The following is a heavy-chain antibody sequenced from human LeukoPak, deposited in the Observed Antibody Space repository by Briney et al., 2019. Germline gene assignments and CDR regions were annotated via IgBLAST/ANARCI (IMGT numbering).Heavy chain of an antibody. CDR1: GFTFNNAW. J-gene: IGHJ4*02. CDR3: TTGTWIQLWLADY. CDR2: IKSKADGGTI. Sequence: GGSLRLSCAASGFTFNNAWMSWVRQPPRGGLDWVGRIKSKADGGTIHYAAPVKGRFTISRDDSKNTLYLQMNSLKTEDTAVYYCTTGTWIQLWLADYWGQGTLVTVSS. V-gene: IGHV3-15*01. D-gene: IGHD5-18*01.